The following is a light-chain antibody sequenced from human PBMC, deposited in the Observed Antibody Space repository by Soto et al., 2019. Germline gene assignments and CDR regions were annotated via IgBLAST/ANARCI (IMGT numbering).Light chain of an antibody. V-gene: IGKV1-5*01. Sequence: DIQMTQSPSTPSASVGDRVIITCRASQSISSWLAWYQQKPGKAPKVLISDASTLESGVPSRFSGGGSGTEFTLTISSLQPEDFAVYYCQHYNTNSPTFGQGTKVDIK. J-gene: IGKJ1*01. CDR2: DAS. CDR1: QSISSW. CDR3: QHYNTNSPT.